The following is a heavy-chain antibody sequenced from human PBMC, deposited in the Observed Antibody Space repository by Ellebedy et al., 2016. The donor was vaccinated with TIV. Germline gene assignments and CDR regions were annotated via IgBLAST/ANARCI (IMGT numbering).Heavy chain of an antibody. CDR2: MNPNSGNT. CDR3: ARDSRRGWELNWFDP. D-gene: IGHD1-26*01. V-gene: IGHV1-8*01. CDR1: GYTFTSYD. Sequence: ASVKVSXXASGYTFTSYDINWVRQATGQGLEWMGWMNPNSGNTGYAQKFQGRVTMTRDTSISTAYMELSRLRSDDTAVYYCARDSRRGWELNWFDPWGQGTLVTVSS. J-gene: IGHJ5*02.